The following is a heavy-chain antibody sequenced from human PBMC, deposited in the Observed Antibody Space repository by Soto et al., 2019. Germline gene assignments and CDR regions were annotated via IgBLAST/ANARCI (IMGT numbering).Heavy chain of an antibody. D-gene: IGHD4-17*01. V-gene: IGHV1-8*01. CDR1: GYTFTSYD. J-gene: IGHJ5*02. CDR2: MNPNSGNT. Sequence: ASVKVSCKASGYTFTSYDINWVRQATGQGFEYLGWMNPNSGNTGYVKKFQGRVTMTRDTSMSAAYMELSSLRSEDTAVSSCGRGSKNHDYSRWLDPWGPGTQVTVTS. CDR3: GRGSKNHDYSRWLDP.